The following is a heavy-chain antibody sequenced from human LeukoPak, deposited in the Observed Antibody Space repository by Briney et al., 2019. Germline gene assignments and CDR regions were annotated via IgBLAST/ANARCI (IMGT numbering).Heavy chain of an antibody. V-gene: IGHV1-69*13. J-gene: IGHJ4*02. CDR3: ARSIVNYVWGSYRSLDY. CDR2: IIPIFGTA. CDR1: GGTFSSYA. Sequence: ASVKVSCKASGGTFSSYAISWVRQAPGQGLEWMGGIIPIFGTANYAQKFQGRVTITADESTSTAYMELSSLRSEDTAVYHCARSIVNYVWGSYRSLDYWGQGTLVTVSS. D-gene: IGHD3-16*02.